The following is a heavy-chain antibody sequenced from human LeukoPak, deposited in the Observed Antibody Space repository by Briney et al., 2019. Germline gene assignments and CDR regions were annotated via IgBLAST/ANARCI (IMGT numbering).Heavy chain of an antibody. Sequence: PGGSLRLSCAASGFTVSSNYMSWVRQAPGKGLERVSVIYSGGSTYYADSVKGRFTISRDNSKNTLYLQMNSLRAEDTAVYYCARDPSSWSTSYYYYGMDVWGQGTTVTVSS. CDR3: ARDPSSWSTSYYYYGMDV. CDR2: IYSGGST. CDR1: GFTVSSNY. D-gene: IGHD6-13*01. V-gene: IGHV3-66*02. J-gene: IGHJ6*02.